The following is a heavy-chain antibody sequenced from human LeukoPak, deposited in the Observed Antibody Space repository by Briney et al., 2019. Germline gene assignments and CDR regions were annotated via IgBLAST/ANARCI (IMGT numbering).Heavy chain of an antibody. D-gene: IGHD1-26*01. J-gene: IGHJ3*02. CDR2: ITSSSSYI. CDR3: ARGWKSGGAKDAFDI. Sequence: GGSLRLSCAASGFTFSSYTMNWVRQAPGKGLEWVSSITSSSSYIYYADSVKGRFTMSRDNAKNSLYLQMNSLRAEDTAVYYCARGWKSGGAKDAFDIWGQGTMVTVSS. CDR1: GFTFSSYT. V-gene: IGHV3-21*01.